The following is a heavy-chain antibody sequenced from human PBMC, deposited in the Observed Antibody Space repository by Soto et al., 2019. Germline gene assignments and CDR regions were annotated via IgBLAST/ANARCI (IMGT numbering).Heavy chain of an antibody. CDR1: GGTFSSYA. V-gene: IGHV1-69*06. CDR2: IIPIFGTA. CDR3: AREVCTVTKNTALCLGLHY. Sequence: SVKVSCKASGGTFSSYAISWVRQAPGQGLEWMGGIIPIFGTANYAQKFQGRVTITADKSTSTAYMELSSLRSEDTAVYYCAREVCTVTKNTALCLGLHYWGQGNLVTVSS. D-gene: IGHD4-17*01. J-gene: IGHJ4*02.